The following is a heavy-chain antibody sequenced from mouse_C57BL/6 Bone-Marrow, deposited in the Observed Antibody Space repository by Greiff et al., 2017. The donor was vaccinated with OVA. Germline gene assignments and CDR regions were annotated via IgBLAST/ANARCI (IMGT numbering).Heavy chain of an antibody. Sequence: VKLMESGPELVKPGASVKISCKASGYAFSSSWMNWVKQRPGKGLEWIGRIYPGDGDTNYNGKFKGKATLTADKSSSTAYMQLSSLTSEDSAVYFCARGRGLYYAMDYWGQGTSVTVSS. CDR3: ARGRGLYYAMDY. CDR2: IYPGDGDT. V-gene: IGHV1-82*01. J-gene: IGHJ4*01. CDR1: GYAFSSSW. D-gene: IGHD6-1*01.